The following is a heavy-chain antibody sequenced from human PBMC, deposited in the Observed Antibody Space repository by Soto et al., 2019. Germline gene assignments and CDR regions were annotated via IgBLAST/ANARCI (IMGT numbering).Heavy chain of an antibody. J-gene: IGHJ6*02. D-gene: IGHD3-9*01. CDR2: LIPMFGTT. CDR3: ARAVVLTFTGCYDMDV. V-gene: IGHV1-69*18. CDR1: GGTFSSYS. Sequence: QVQLVQSGAEVKTPGSSVKVSCKASGGTFSSYSINWVRQAPGQGLEWMGRLIPMFGTTDYAQRFQGRGTFTADESTSTASMEVTKLTSEDTAVCYCARAVVLTFTGCYDMDVWGQGTTVTVSS.